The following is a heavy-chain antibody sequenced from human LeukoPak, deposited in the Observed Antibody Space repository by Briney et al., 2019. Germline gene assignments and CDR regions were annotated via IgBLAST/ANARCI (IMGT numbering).Heavy chain of an antibody. J-gene: IGHJ4*02. V-gene: IGHV3-21*01. D-gene: IGHD4-11*01. CDR3: ARRHDYSNYPDY. CDR2: ISSSSSYI. CDR1: GFTFSSYS. Sequence: AGGSLRLSCAASGFTFSSYSMNWVRQAPGKGLEWVSSISSSSSYIYYADSVKGRFTISRDNAKNSLYLQMNSLRAGDTAVYYCARRHDYSNYPDYWGQGTLVTVSS.